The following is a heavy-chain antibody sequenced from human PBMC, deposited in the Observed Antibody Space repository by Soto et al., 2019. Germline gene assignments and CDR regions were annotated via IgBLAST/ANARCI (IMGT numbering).Heavy chain of an antibody. D-gene: IGHD5-12*01. CDR3: ARKWHASTRRQFDP. Sequence: HLQLQESGPGLVRPSETLSLTCTVSGGSISDSNYYWGWIRRPPGKGLEWIGSINYSGSTYYNPSLKSRVTISVDTSKNQFSLQVTSVTAADTAIYYCARKWHASTRRQFDPWGQGTLVTVSS. V-gene: IGHV4-39*01. CDR1: GGSISDSNYY. CDR2: INYSGST. J-gene: IGHJ5*02.